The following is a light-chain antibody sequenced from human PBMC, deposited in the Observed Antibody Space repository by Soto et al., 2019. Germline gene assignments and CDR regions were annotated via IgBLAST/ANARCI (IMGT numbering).Light chain of an antibody. V-gene: IGLV2-14*01. CDR3: LSYTSTNTRV. Sequence: QSVLTQPASVSGSPGQSITISCTGSSSDVGGYKFVSWYQHHPGTAPKLLIYEVSNRPSGVSNRFSGSKSGNTASLTISGLQAEDEADYYCLSYTSTNTRVFGGGTKRTVL. J-gene: IGLJ2*01. CDR1: SSDVGGYKF. CDR2: EVS.